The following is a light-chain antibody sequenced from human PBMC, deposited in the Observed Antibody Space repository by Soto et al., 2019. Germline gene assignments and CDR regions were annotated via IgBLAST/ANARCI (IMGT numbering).Light chain of an antibody. Sequence: DIVMTQSPATLSVSPGQRAALSCRAIQSVRSNLAWYQQKPGQGPRLLIFGASTRATNIPARFSGSGSGTEFTLTISSLQSEDFAVYYCQEYINWPSLTFGGGTKADIK. J-gene: IGKJ4*01. CDR1: QSVRSN. CDR3: QEYINWPSLT. V-gene: IGKV3-15*01. CDR2: GAS.